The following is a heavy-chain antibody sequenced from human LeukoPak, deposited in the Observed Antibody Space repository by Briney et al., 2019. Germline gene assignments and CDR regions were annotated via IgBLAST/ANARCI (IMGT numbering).Heavy chain of an antibody. Sequence: ASVKVSCKASGGTFSSYAISWVRQAPGQGLEWMGGIIPIFGTANYAQKFQGRVTITADESTSTAYMELSRLRSDDTAVYYCARSIAVAGTFDYWGQGTLVTVSS. CDR3: ARSIAVAGTFDY. D-gene: IGHD6-19*01. J-gene: IGHJ4*02. CDR1: GGTFSSYA. CDR2: IIPIFGTA. V-gene: IGHV1-69*13.